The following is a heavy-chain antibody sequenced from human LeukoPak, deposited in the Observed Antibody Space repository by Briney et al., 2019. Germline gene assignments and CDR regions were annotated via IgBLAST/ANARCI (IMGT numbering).Heavy chain of an antibody. J-gene: IGHJ5*02. CDR2: IRHGDTRT. CDR3: ASEVVVATNWFDP. D-gene: IGHD2-15*01. CDR1: GYTFTAYD. Sequence: GASVKLSCKASGYTFTAYDIRWVRQAPGQGLEWMGTIRHGDTRTNYAQKVQGRVTITWDNSTTTGYMELSSLRAEDTAVYYCASEVVVATNWFDPWGQGTLVTVSS. V-gene: IGHV1-46*01.